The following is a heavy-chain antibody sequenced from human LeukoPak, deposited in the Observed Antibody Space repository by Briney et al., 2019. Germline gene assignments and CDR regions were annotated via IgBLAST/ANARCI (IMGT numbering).Heavy chain of an antibody. CDR1: GFTFDDYG. V-gene: IGHV3-20*04. J-gene: IGHJ6*03. CDR3: ARDRSVSSSWSPYYYYMDV. D-gene: IGHD6-13*01. CDR2: INWNGGST. Sequence: PGGSLRLSCAASGFTFDDYGMSWVRQAPGKGLEWVSGINWNGGSTGYTDSVKGQFTISRDTAKNSLYLQMNSLRAEDTALYYCARDRSVSSSWSPYYYYMDVWGKGTTVTVSS.